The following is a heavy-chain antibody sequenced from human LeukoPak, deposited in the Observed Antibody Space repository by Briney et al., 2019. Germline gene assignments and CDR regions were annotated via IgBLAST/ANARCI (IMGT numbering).Heavy chain of an antibody. D-gene: IGHD3-10*01. CDR1: GGSFSGYY. V-gene: IGHV4-34*01. CDR3: ARESNYYGSGTGWFDP. Sequence: SETLSLTCAVYGGSFSGYYWSWIRQPPGKGLEWIGEINHSGSTNYNPSLKSRVTISVDKSKNQFSLKLSSVTAADTAVYYCARESNYYGSGTGWFDPWGQGTLVTVSS. CDR2: INHSGST. J-gene: IGHJ5*02.